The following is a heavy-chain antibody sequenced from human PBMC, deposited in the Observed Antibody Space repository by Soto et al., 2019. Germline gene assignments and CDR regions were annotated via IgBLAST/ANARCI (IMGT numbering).Heavy chain of an antibody. D-gene: IGHD3-10*01. CDR2: INRDANDI. CDR1: RGAFGDYW. V-gene: IGHV3-74*01. Sequence: EVQLVESGGGLVQPGGSLRLSCEASRGAFGDYWMHWVRQAPGKGLVWVSRINRDANDIIYADSVKGRFTASRDNAKNMVFLRMKSLRVEDTAVYYCARDVPHYWFDSWGHGTLVTVSA. J-gene: IGHJ5*01. CDR3: ARDVPHYWFDS.